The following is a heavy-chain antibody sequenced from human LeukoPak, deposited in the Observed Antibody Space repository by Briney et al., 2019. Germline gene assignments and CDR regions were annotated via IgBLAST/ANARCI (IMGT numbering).Heavy chain of an antibody. CDR2: IKEDGSKK. CDR1: GFTFSSCW. V-gene: IGHV3-7*03. D-gene: IGHD3-22*01. CDR3: ATPLDYYDSSGYHQGGD. Sequence: GGSLRLSCAASGFTFSSCWMTWVRQAPGEGLEWVANIKEDGSKKNYVDSVKGRFTIFRDNAKNSLYLQMNSLRAEDTAVYYCATPLDYYDSSGYHQGGDWGQGTLVTVSS. J-gene: IGHJ4*02.